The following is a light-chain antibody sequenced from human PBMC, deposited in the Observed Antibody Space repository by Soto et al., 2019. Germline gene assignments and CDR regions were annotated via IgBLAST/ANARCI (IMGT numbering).Light chain of an antibody. CDR2: GAS. CDR3: QQSYSSPPT. CDR1: ETISHY. Sequence: IPMTQSPSSLSASVRDRVTLTCRASETISHYLNWYQQKPGKAPKLLIYGASKLQSGVPSRFSASGSGTDFTLTIASLQAEDFATYYCQQSYSSPPTFGQGTKVDIK. V-gene: IGKV1-39*01. J-gene: IGKJ1*01.